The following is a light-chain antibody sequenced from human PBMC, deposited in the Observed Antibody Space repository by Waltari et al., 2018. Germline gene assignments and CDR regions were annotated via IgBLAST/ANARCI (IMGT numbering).Light chain of an antibody. J-gene: IGKJ1*01. CDR1: QSLVHSDGKTY. V-gene: IGKV2-30*02. CDR2: KVF. Sequence: DVMMTQSPLSLPVTLGQPATISCRSSQSLVHSDGKTYLNWFQQRPGQSPRRLIYKVFNRDSGVPDRFSGSGSGTDFTLTISRVEAEDVGTYYCMQATQWPLTFGQGTKVEIK. CDR3: MQATQWPLT.